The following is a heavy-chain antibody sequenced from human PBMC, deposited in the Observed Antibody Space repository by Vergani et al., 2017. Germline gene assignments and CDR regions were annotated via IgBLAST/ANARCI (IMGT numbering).Heavy chain of an antibody. V-gene: IGHV3-33*01. D-gene: IGHD3-3*01. CDR1: GFTFNYYD. J-gene: IGHJ4*02. CDR2: IRYDGSDK. Sequence: QVQLVESGGGVVQPGVSLRLSCAASGFTFNYYDLDWVRPAPGKGLEWVAHIRYDGSDKYYADSVKGRFTISRANSDNMVYLQMNSLRVDDTAVYFCARDLRYDFGSGYGDYWGRGALVSVSS. CDR3: ARDLRYDFGSGYGDY.